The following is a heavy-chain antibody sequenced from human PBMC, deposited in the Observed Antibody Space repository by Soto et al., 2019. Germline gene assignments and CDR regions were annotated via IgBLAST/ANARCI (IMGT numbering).Heavy chain of an antibody. J-gene: IGHJ4*02. CDR2: IYYSGNT. CDR1: SASLSSSTYY. Sequence: SEPLSLTCSVSSASLSSSTYYWSWIRQPPGRGPEWIGSIYYSGNTHYKPSLKSRVSISIDTSRNQFSLKLASVTAADTGVYYCASSSPFHYWGPGILVTVSS. V-gene: IGHV4-39*01. D-gene: IGHD6-6*01. CDR3: ASSSPFHY.